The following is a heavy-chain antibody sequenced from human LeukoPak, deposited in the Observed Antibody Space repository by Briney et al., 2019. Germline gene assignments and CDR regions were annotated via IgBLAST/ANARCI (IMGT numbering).Heavy chain of an antibody. V-gene: IGHV4-34*01. D-gene: IGHD3-10*01. J-gene: IGHJ6*03. CDR3: ARRVGRYFGERAYYYNYMDV. CDR2: INHSGST. CDR1: GGSFSGYY. Sequence: SETLSLTCAVYGGSFSGYYWSWIRQPPGKGLEWIGEINHSGSTKYNPSLKSRVSISVDTSKNQFSLKLSSVTAADTAVYYCARRVGRYFGERAYYYNYMDVWGKGTTVTISS.